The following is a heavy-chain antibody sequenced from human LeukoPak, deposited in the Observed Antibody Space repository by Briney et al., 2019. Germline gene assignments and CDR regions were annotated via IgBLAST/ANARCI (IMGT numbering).Heavy chain of an antibody. CDR1: GFTFSSYS. V-gene: IGHV3-21*01. D-gene: IGHD6-13*01. J-gene: IGHJ5*02. CDR2: ISSSSSYI. CDR3: AREGGSWYRYNWFDP. Sequence: PGGSLRLSCAASGFTFSSYSMNWVRQAPGKGLEWVSSISSSSSYIYYADSVKGRFTISRDNAKNSLYLQMNSLRAEDTAVYYCAREGGSWYRYNWFDPWGQGTLVTVSS.